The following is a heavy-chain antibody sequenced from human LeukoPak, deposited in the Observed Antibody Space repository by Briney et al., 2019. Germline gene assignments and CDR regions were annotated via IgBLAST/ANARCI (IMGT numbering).Heavy chain of an antibody. J-gene: IGHJ6*02. CDR3: AREGLYKIGLDV. CDR2: IKQDGSEK. V-gene: IGHV3-7*01. Sequence: GSLRLSCAASGFTFSGYWMTWVRQAPGKGLEGVANIKQDGSEKYYVDSVKGRFTISRDNAKNSLYLQMNSLRAEDTAVYYCAREGLYKIGLDVWGQGTTVTVSS. D-gene: IGHD3-10*01. CDR1: GFTFSGYW.